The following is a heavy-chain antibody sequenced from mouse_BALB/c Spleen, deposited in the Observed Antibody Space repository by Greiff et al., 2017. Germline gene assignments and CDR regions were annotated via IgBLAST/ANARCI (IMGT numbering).Heavy chain of an antibody. CDR3: VREGSTMITTGAWFAY. D-gene: IGHD2-4*01. J-gene: IGHJ3*01. Sequence: VQLQQSGAELMKPGASVKISCKATGYTFSSYWIEWVKQRPGHGLEWIGGILPGSGSTDYNEKFQGKATFTADTSSNTAYMQLSSLTSEDSAVYSCVREGSTMITTGAWFAYWGQGTLVTVSA. V-gene: IGHV1-9*01. CDR2: ILPGSGST. CDR1: GYTFSSYW.